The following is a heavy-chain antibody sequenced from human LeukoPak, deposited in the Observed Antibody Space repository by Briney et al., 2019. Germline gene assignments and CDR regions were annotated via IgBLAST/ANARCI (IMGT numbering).Heavy chain of an antibody. D-gene: IGHD2-2*01. CDR2: IYYSGST. Sequence: PSETLSLTCTVSGGSISSYYWSWIRQPPGKGLEWIGYIYYSGSTNYNPSLKSRVTISVDTFKNQFSLKLSSVTAADTAVYYCARRLVVPAANDAFDIWGQGTMVTVSS. CDR3: ARRLVVPAANDAFDI. V-gene: IGHV4-59*08. J-gene: IGHJ3*02. CDR1: GGSISSYY.